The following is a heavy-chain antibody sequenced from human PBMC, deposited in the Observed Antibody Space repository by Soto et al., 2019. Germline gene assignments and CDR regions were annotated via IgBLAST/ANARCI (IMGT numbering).Heavy chain of an antibody. CDR1: GFTFSSYG. V-gene: IGHV3-33*01. D-gene: IGHD4-17*01. CDR2: IWYDGSNK. Sequence: PGGSLRLSCAASGFTFSSYGMHWVRQAPGKGLEWVAVIWYDGSNKYYADSVKGRFTISRDNSKNTLYLQMNSLRAEDTAVYYCARDQTVTIYYYYGMDVWGQGTTVTVSS. J-gene: IGHJ6*02. CDR3: ARDQTVTIYYYYGMDV.